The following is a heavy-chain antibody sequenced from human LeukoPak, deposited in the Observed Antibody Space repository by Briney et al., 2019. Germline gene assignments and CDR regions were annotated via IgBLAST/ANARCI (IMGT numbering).Heavy chain of an antibody. J-gene: IGHJ6*03. CDR3: ARWFGETIYYYYYYMDV. CDR2: INPSGGST. Sequence: ASVKVSCKASGYTFTSYYMHWVRQAPGQGLEWMGIINPSGGSTSYAQKFQGRVTMTRDTSTSTVYMELSSLRSDDTAVYYCARWFGETIYYYYYYMDVWGKGTTVTVSS. D-gene: IGHD3-10*01. V-gene: IGHV1-46*01. CDR1: GYTFTSYY.